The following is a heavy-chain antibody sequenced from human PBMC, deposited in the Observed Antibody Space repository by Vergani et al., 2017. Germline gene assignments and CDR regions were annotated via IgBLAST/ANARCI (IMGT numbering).Heavy chain of an antibody. J-gene: IGHJ4*02. CDR3: ARDKRVATFFDY. V-gene: IGHV4-30-4*01. CDR2: IYYSGST. D-gene: IGHD5-12*01. Sequence: QVQLQESGPGLVKPSQTLSLTCTVSGGSISSGDYYWSWIRQPPGKGLEWIGYIYYSGSTYYNPSRKGRVTLSLDTSKNQFSLKLSSVTAADTAVYYCARDKRVATFFDYWGQGTLVTVSS. CDR1: GGSISSGDYY.